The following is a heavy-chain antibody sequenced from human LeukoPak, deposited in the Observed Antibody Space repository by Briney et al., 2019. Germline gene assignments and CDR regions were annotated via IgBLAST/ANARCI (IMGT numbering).Heavy chain of an antibody. CDR3: ARRLGGGYDIFTGPGNPGFDY. CDR2: IYRSGST. J-gene: IGHJ4*02. V-gene: IGHV4-34*01. CDR1: GGSFSGYY. Sequence: SETLSLTCAVYGGSFSGYYWSWIRQPPGKGLEWIGEIYRSGSTNYNRSLKSRVTISVGTSKTQFSLTLSSVTAADTAVYYCARRLGGGYDIFTGPGNPGFDYWGQGTLVTVSS. D-gene: IGHD3-9*01.